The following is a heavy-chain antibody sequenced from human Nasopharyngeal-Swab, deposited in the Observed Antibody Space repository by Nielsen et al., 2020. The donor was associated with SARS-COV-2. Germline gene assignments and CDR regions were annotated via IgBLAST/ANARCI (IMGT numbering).Heavy chain of an antibody. V-gene: IGHV3-23*01. J-gene: IGHJ6*03. CDR1: GFTFSSYA. CDR2: ISGSGGST. CDR3: AKEEVSTTGTRDYYYYYMDV. D-gene: IGHD1-1*01. Sequence: LKISCAASGFTFSSYAMSWVRQAPGKGLEWVSAISGSGGSTYYADSVKGRFTISRDNSKNTLYLQMNSLRAEDTAVYYCAKEEVSTTGTRDYYYYYMDVWGKGTTVTVSS.